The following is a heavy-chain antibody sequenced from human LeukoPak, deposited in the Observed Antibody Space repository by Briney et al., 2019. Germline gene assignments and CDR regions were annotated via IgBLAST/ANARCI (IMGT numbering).Heavy chain of an antibody. D-gene: IGHD3-10*01. CDR2: INPNSGGT. J-gene: IGHJ4*02. Sequence: ASVKVSCKASGYTFTGYYMHWVRQAPGQGLEWIGRINPNSGGTNYAQKFQGRVTMTRDTSINTAYMELSRLRSDDTAVYYCARAPPDYYGSGSFPDFDYWGQGTLVTVSS. V-gene: IGHV1-2*06. CDR3: ARAPPDYYGSGSFPDFDY. CDR1: GYTFTGYY.